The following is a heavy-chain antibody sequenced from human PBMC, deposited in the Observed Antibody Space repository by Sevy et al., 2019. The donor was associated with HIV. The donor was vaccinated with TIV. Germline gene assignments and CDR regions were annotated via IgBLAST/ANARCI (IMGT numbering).Heavy chain of an antibody. CDR2: IKSKTDDGTT. J-gene: IGHJ4*02. Sequence: GGSLRLSCAASGFTFSNAWMSWVRQAPGKGLEWVGRIKSKTDDGTTDYAAPVKGRFTISRDDSKNTLYLQMNSLKTEDTAVYYCTTAATSFEFDYWGQGTLVTVSS. CDR1: GFTFSNAW. D-gene: IGHD5-12*01. V-gene: IGHV3-15*01. CDR3: TTAATSFEFDY.